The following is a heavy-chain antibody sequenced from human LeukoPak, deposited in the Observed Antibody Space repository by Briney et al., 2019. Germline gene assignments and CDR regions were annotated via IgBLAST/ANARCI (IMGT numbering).Heavy chain of an antibody. V-gene: IGHV1-3*01. CDR2: INAGNGNT. CDR3: ARRYSSAQWGDDAFDI. D-gene: IGHD6-19*01. Sequence: ASVTVSCKASGYTFTSYAMHWVRQAPGQRLEWMGWINAGNGNTKYSQKFQGRVTITRDTSASTAYMELSSLRSEDTAVYYCARRYSSAQWGDDAFDIWGQGTMVTVSS. J-gene: IGHJ3*02. CDR1: GYTFTSYA.